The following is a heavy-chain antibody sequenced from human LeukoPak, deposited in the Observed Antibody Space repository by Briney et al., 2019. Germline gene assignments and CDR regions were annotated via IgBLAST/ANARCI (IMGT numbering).Heavy chain of an antibody. Sequence: PGGSLRLSCAASGFIFSSYWMSWVRQAPGKGLEWVANIKQDGSEKYYVDSVKGRFTISRDNAKNSLYLQMNSLRAEDTAVYYCARVRTTVTTNWFDPWGQGTLVTVSS. D-gene: IGHD4-11*01. CDR2: IKQDGSEK. CDR1: GFIFSSYW. V-gene: IGHV3-7*01. J-gene: IGHJ5*02. CDR3: ARVRTTVTTNWFDP.